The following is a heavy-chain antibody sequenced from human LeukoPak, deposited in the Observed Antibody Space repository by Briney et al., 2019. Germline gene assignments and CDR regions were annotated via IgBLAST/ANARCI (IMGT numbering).Heavy chain of an antibody. CDR2: ISAYNGNT. CDR3: ARDVSGVAAFDI. CDR1: GGTFSSYA. V-gene: IGHV1-18*01. J-gene: IGHJ3*02. D-gene: IGHD1-26*01. Sequence: ASVKVSCKASGGTFSSYAISWVRQAPGQGLEWMGWISAYNGNTNYAQKLQGRVTMTTDTSTSTAYMELRSLRSDDTAVYYCARDVSGVAAFDIWGQGTMVTVSS.